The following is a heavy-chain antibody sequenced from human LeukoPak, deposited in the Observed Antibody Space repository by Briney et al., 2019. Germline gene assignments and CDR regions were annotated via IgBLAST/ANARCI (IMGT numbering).Heavy chain of an antibody. J-gene: IGHJ4*02. CDR3: VEDVLRWAFDY. CDR2: FGGTGDI. Sequence: GGSLRLSCAASGFTFGATAMAWVRQAPGKGLELVAGFGGTGDIHYADSVRGRFTISRDNSKGILYLQMDSLRAEDTAVYYCVEDVLRWAFDYWGQGTLVPVSS. D-gene: IGHD3-16*01. V-gene: IGHV3-23*01. CDR1: GFTFGATA.